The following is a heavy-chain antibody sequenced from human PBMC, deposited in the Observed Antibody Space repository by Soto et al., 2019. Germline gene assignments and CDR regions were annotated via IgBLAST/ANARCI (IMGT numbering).Heavy chain of an antibody. CDR1: GYRFSTYW. Sequence: PGESLKISCKASGYRFSTYWIGWVRQRPGKGPEWIAIIYPGDSDTRENPSFQGQVTISADKSSNTVHLQWRSLKASDTAIYYCARLGGIVDTGTWIQGGQGTPVTVSS. V-gene: IGHV5-51*01. J-gene: IGHJ4*02. D-gene: IGHD1-26*01. CDR2: IYPGDSDT. CDR3: ARLGGIVDTGTWIQ.